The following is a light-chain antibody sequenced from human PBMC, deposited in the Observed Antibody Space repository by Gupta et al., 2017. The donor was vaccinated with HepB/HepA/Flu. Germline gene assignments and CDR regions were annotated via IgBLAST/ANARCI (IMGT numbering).Light chain of an antibody. J-gene: IGLJ2*01. Sequence: YELTQPPSVSVSPRPTAGITCSGVKLGDTYFCWYQQKPGQSHVLVIYQDTKRPSGIPERCSGSNSGNTSTMSSVGTQAMDESYYYCQTWDSSTVVFGGGTKLTVL. CDR3: QTWDSSTVV. CDR2: QDT. CDR1: KLGDTY. V-gene: IGLV3-1*01.